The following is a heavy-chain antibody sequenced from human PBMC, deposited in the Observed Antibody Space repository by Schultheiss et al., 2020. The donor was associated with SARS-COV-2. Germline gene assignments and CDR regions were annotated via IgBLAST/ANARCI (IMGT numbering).Heavy chain of an antibody. J-gene: IGHJ3*02. CDR1: GGSISSYY. Sequence: SETLSLTCTVSGGSISSYYWSWIRQPAGKGLEWIGRIYTSGSTNYNPSLKSRVTMSVDTSKNQFSLKLSSVTAADTAVYYCARDDQDYYDSSGENDAFDIWGQGTMVTVSS. D-gene: IGHD3-22*01. V-gene: IGHV4-4*07. CDR3: ARDDQDYYDSSGENDAFDI. CDR2: IYTSGST.